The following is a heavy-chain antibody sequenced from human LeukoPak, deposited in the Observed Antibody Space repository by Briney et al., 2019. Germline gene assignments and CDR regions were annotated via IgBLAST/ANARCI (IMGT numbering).Heavy chain of an antibody. J-gene: IGHJ4*02. D-gene: IGHD1-26*01. V-gene: IGHV4-59*08. CDR2: IYYSGSI. CDR1: GGSISSYY. CDR3: ARYSGSYSAFDY. Sequence: SETLSLTCTVSGGSISSYYWSWIRQPPGKGLEWIGYIYYSGSINYNPSLKSRVTISVDTSKNQFSLKLRSVTAADTAVYYCARYSGSYSAFDYWGQGTLVTVSS.